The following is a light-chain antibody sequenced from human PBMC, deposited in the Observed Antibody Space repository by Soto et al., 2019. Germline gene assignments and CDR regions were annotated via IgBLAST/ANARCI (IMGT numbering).Light chain of an antibody. V-gene: IGLV2-11*01. Sequence: QSALTQPLSLSGAPGQAVTISCTGTSSDVGGYNYVSWYQQHPGKAPKLMIYDVTKRPSGVPDRLSGSKSGNTASLTISGLQAEDEADYYCCSYAGTFYGFGTGTKVTVL. CDR1: SSDVGGYNY. CDR2: DVT. CDR3: CSYAGTFYG. J-gene: IGLJ1*01.